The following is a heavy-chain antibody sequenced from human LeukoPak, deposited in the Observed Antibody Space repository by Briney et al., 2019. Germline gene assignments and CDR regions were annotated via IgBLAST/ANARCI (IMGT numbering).Heavy chain of an antibody. CDR3: ARTVVVTAEHAFDI. CDR2: IIPIFGTA. J-gene: IGHJ3*02. V-gene: IGHV1-69*06. CDR1: GGTFSSYT. D-gene: IGHD2-21*02. Sequence: SVKVSCNASGGTFSSYTLSWVRRAPGQGLEWMGGIIPIFGTADYAQKFQGRVTITADKSTSTAYMELNSLRFEDTAVYYCARTVVVTAEHAFDIWGQGTMVTVSS.